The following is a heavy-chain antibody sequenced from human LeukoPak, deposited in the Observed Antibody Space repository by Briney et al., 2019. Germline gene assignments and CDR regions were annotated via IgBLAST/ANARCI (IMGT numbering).Heavy chain of an antibody. D-gene: IGHD1-26*01. CDR3: AKASYSGSYGLFDY. Sequence: GGSLRLSCAASGFTFSSYSMNWVRQAPGKGLEWVSSISSSSSYIYYADSVKGRFTISRDNAKNTLYLQMNSLRDDDTAVYYCAKASYSGSYGLFDYWGQGTLVTVSS. J-gene: IGHJ4*02. V-gene: IGHV3-21*01. CDR1: GFTFSSYS. CDR2: ISSSSSYI.